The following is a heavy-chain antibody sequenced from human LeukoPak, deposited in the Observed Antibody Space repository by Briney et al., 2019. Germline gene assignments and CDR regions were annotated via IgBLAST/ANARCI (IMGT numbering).Heavy chain of an antibody. D-gene: IGHD3-22*01. CDR2: IFHSGSI. CDR3: ARMGVSYYYDSSTYFPVAFDV. Sequence: SETLSLTCVVSGYSINSGYYWGWIRQSPGKGLEWIATIFHSGSIYYNPSLKSRVTLSVDTSRNQFSLELNSVTASDTAVYYCARMGVSYYYDSSTYFPVAFDVWGQGTVVTVSS. V-gene: IGHV4-38-2*01. CDR1: GYSINSGYY. J-gene: IGHJ3*01.